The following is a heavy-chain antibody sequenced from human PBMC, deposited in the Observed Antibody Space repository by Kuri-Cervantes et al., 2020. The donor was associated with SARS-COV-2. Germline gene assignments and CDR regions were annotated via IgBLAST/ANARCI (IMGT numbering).Heavy chain of an antibody. CDR2: ISAYNGNT. V-gene: IGHV1-18*03. D-gene: IGHD1-26*01. Sequence: ASXXXSCXASGYTFTSYGNSWVRQDPGQGLEWIGRISAYNGNTNHGQKLQGRVTMTTDTSTSTAYMELRSLRSDDMAVYYCASPRIELGGYYYYGMDVWGRGTTVTVSS. J-gene: IGHJ6*02. CDR3: ASPRIELGGYYYYGMDV. CDR1: GYTFTSYG.